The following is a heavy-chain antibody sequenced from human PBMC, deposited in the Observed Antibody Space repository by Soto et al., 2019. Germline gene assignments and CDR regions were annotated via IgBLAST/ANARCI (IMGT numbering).Heavy chain of an antibody. CDR3: ATTYYYDGAGVDAFDL. CDR2: INAGNSNT. D-gene: IGHD3-22*01. V-gene: IGHV1-3*01. Sequence: QVQLVQSGAEVKKPGASVKVSCKASGYSFINYPMQWVRQAPGQSLEWMGWINAGNSNTKYSQNFQGRVTITRDTSASTAYMELGSRRSEDTAVYYCATTYYYDGAGVDAFDLWGQGTMVIVSP. J-gene: IGHJ3*01. CDR1: GYSFINYP.